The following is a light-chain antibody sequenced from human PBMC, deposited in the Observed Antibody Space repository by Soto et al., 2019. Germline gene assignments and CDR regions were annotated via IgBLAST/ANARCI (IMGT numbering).Light chain of an antibody. V-gene: IGLV2-14*01. Sequence: QSALTQPASVSGSPGQSITISCTGTSSDVGGYNYVSWYQQHPGKAPKLMIYEVSNRPSGVSNRFSGSKSGHTASLTISGLQAEDEADYYCSSYTCSSTYVFGKGTKRPVL. CDR1: SSDVGGYNY. J-gene: IGLJ1*01. CDR2: EVS. CDR3: SSYTCSSTYV.